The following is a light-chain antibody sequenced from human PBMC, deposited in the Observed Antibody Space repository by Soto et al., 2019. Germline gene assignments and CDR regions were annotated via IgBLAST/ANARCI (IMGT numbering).Light chain of an antibody. V-gene: IGLV1-40*01. Sequence: QLVLTQPPSVSGAPGQRVTISCTGSSSNIGAGYDVHWYQQLPGTAPKLLIYGNSNRPSGVPDRFSGSKSGTSGSLAITGLQDEDEADYYCQSYDSSLRGVVFGGGTKLTVL. CDR1: SSNIGAGYD. J-gene: IGLJ2*01. CDR2: GNS. CDR3: QSYDSSLRGVV.